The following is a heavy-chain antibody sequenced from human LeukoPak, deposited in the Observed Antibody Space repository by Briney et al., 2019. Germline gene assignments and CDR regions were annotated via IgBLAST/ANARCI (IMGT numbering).Heavy chain of an antibody. CDR1: GFTFSTYC. D-gene: IGHD3-22*01. V-gene: IGHV3-74*01. CDR3: ARGGYYYDSSGYLPGSRRYYYSYMDV. Sequence: GGSLRLSCAASGFTFSTYCMHWVRQAPGKGLVWVSPINSDGSSTSYADSVKGRFTISRDNAKNTLYLQMNSLRAEDTAVYYCARGGYYYDSSGYLPGSRRYYYSYMDVWGKGTTVTVSS. CDR2: INSDGSST. J-gene: IGHJ6*03.